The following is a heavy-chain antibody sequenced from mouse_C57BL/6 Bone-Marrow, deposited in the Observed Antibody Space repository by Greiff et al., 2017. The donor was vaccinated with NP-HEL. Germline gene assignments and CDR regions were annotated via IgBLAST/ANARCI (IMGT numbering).Heavy chain of an antibody. V-gene: IGHV1-47*01. J-gene: IGHJ4*01. CDR1: GYTFTTYP. CDR3: ARRGYGSSFYAMDY. CDR2: FHPYNDDT. Sequence: QVQLKQSGAELVKPGASVKMSCKASGYTFTTYPIEWMKQNHGKSLEWIGNFHPYNDDTKYNEKFKGKATLTVEKSSSTVYLELSRLTSDDSAVYYCARRGYGSSFYAMDYWGQGTSVTVSS. D-gene: IGHD1-1*01.